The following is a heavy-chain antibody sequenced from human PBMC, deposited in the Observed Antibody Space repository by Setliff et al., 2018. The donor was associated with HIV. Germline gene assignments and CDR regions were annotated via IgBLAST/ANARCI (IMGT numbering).Heavy chain of an antibody. CDR2: IHHTGHL. V-gene: IGHV4-34*01. J-gene: IGHJ4*02. CDR3: ARFDVTPMTTRDY. Sequence: SETLSLTCAFYGASFTDYYWNWIRQPPGKGLEWIGEIHHTGHLNYNPSFKSRVTMSLDMSTNQFSLKMASMTAADSAVYYCARFDVTPMTTRDYWGQGTQVTVSS. D-gene: IGHD4-17*01. CDR1: GASFTDYY.